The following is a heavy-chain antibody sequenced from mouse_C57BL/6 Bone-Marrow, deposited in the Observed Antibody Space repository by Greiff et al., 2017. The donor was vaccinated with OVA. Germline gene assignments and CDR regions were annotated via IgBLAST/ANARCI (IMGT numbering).Heavy chain of an antibody. Sequence: QVQLQQSGAELVRPGTSVKVSCKASGYAFTNYLIEWVKQRPGQGLEWIGVINPGSGGTNYNEKFKGKATLTADKSSSTSYMQLISLTSEDSAVYFCARTHYYGSSWYYFDYWGQGTTLTVSS. D-gene: IGHD1-1*01. J-gene: IGHJ2*01. CDR1: GYAFTNYL. CDR2: INPGSGGT. CDR3: ARTHYYGSSWYYFDY. V-gene: IGHV1-54*01.